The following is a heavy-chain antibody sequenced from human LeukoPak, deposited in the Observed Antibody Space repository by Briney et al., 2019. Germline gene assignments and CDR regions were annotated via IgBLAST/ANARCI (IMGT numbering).Heavy chain of an antibody. Sequence: ASVKVSCKASGYTFTSYYMHWVRQAPGQGLEWMGIINPSGGSTSYAQKFQGRVTMTRDASTSTVYMELSSLRAEDTAVYYCAREGYDSSGYYYGPDYWGQGTLVTVSS. J-gene: IGHJ4*02. CDR2: INPSGGST. CDR1: GYTFTSYY. V-gene: IGHV1-46*01. CDR3: AREGYDSSGYYYGPDY. D-gene: IGHD3-22*01.